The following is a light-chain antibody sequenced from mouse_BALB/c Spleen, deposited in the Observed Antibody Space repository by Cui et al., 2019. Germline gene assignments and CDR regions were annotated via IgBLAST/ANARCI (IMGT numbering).Light chain of an antibody. V-gene: IGKV6-23*01. J-gene: IGKJ5*01. CDR3: QQYSSYLLPSLT. Sequence: DIVMTQSHKFMSKSVGDRVSITCKASQDVGSAVAWYQQKPGQSPKLLIYWASTRHTGIPDRFTGSGSGTDFTLTISNVQSEDLADYFCQQYSSYLLPSLTFGAGTKLELK. CDR2: WAS. CDR1: QDVGSA.